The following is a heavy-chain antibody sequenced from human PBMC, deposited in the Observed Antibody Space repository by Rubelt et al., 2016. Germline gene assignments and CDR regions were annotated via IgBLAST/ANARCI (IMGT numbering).Heavy chain of an antibody. Sequence: GGGVVQPGGSLRLSCAASGFTVSRNYMTWVRQAPGKGLEWVSAISGSGGSTYYADSVEGRFAISRDNSKSTLYLQMNSLRAEDTAVYYCASGGAYYYDSTYYYYGMDVWGQGTTGTVSS. CDR2: ISGSGGST. CDR3: ASGGAYYYDSTYYYYGMDV. CDR1: GFTVSRNY. V-gene: IGHV3-23*01. J-gene: IGHJ6*02. D-gene: IGHD3-22*01.